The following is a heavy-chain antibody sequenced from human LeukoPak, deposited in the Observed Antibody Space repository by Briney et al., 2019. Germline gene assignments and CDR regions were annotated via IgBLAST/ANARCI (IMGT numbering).Heavy chain of an antibody. CDR2: IKSKVNGGTT. V-gene: IGHV3-15*01. CDR1: GFTFSDAW. J-gene: IGHJ4*02. CDR3: TALGYPQYFHH. Sequence: GGSRRLSCAASGFTFSDAWMTWVRQAPGKGLEWVGRIKSKVNGGTTDYAAPVKGRFTISRDDSKNTLYFQMNSLKTEDTAVYYCTALGYPQYFHHWGQGTPVTVSS. D-gene: IGHD2-15*01.